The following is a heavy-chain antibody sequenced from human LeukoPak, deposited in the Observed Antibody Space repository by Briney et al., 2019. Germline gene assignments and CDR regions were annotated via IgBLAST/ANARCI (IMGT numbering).Heavy chain of an antibody. CDR3: ARGPSYVVTFGGVINWFDP. D-gene: IGHD3-16*01. V-gene: IGHV1-8*01. Sequence: ASVKVSCKASGYTFTSYDINWVQQATGQGLEWMGWMNPNSGNTGYAQKFQGRVTMTRNTSISTAYIELSSLRSEDTAVYYCARGPSYVVTFGGVINWFDPWGQGTLVTVSS. CDR1: GYTFTSYD. J-gene: IGHJ5*02. CDR2: MNPNSGNT.